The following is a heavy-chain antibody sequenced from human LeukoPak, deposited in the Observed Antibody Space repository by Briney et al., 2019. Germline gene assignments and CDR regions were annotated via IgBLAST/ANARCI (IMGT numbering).Heavy chain of an antibody. CDR2: IFSGGTT. D-gene: IGHD4-23*01. CDR1: RFTVSSNY. V-gene: IGHV3-53*04. Sequence: GGSLRLSCAASRFTVSSNYMSWVREAPGKGLEWGSVIFSGGTTYYADSVKGRFTISRHNSENTLYLQMNSLRGEDTAVYYCARAHYDYGGSSSYYFDYWGQGTLVTVSS. J-gene: IGHJ4*02. CDR3: ARAHYDYGGSSSYYFDY.